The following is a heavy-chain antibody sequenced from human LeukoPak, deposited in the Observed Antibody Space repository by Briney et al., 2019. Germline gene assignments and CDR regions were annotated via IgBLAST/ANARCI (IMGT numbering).Heavy chain of an antibody. D-gene: IGHD3-22*01. CDR2: IRYDGSNK. CDR1: GFTFSNYG. V-gene: IGHV3-30*02. CDR3: AKDKSLYDSSGYYWDY. Sequence: GGSLRLSCAASGFTFSNYGMHWVRQAPGKGLEWVALIRYDGSNKYYADSVKGRFTISRDNSKNTLFLQMNSLRAEDTAVYYCAKDKSLYDSSGYYWDYWGQGTLVTVSS. J-gene: IGHJ4*02.